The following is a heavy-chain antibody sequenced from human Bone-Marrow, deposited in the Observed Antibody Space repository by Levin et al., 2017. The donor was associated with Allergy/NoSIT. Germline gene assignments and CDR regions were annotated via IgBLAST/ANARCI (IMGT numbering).Heavy chain of an antibody. CDR1: GFMFSDHG. V-gene: IGHV3-30*18. J-gene: IGHJ4*02. CDR2: ISYAGSNE. Sequence: GGSLRLSCAASGFMFSDHGMHWVRQAPGKGLEWLAVISYAGSNEYYADSVKGRFTISRDNSKNTVYLQMHSLRPEDTAVYYCAKDPRVYSSGWYLDYWGQGTLVTVSS. D-gene: IGHD6-19*01. CDR3: AKDPRVYSSGWYLDY.